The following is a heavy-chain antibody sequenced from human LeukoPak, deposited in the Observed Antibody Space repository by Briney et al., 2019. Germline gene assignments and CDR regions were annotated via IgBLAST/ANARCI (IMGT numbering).Heavy chain of an antibody. J-gene: IGHJ5*02. V-gene: IGHV4-59*08. Sequence: SETLSLTCTVSGGSISSYYWSWIRQPPGKGLEWIGYIYYSGSTNYNPSLKSRVTISVDTSKNQFSLKLSSVTAADTAVYYCARSPLFGSSSWYGTFDPWGQGTLVTVSS. CDR3: ARSPLFGSSSWYGTFDP. D-gene: IGHD6-13*01. CDR1: GGSISSYY. CDR2: IYYSGST.